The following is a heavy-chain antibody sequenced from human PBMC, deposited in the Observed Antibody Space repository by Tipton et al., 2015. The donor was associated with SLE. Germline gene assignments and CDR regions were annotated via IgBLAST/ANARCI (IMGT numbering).Heavy chain of an antibody. D-gene: IGHD1-26*01. V-gene: IGHV3-48*03. CDR2: ISSSGSTI. CDR3: ARGDGSYPAY. J-gene: IGHJ4*02. CDR1: GFTFSSYE. Sequence: GSLRLSCAASGFTFSSYEMNWVRQAPGKGLEWVSYISSSGSTIYYADSVKGRFTISRDNAKNSLYLQMNSLGAEDTAVYYCARGDGSYPAYWGQGTLVTVSS.